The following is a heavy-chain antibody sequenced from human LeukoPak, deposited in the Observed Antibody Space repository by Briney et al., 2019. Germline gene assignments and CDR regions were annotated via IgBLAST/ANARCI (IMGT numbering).Heavy chain of an antibody. V-gene: IGHV4-59*01. D-gene: IGHD6-19*01. J-gene: IGHJ4*02. Sequence: SETLSLTCTVSGGSITSYYWSWIRQSPGKGLEWIGYIYYSGSTTYNPSLKSRVTISVDTSKNQFSLKLTSVTAADTAVYYFSRDGSAVAGKLDYWGQGTLVTVSS. CDR3: SRDGSAVAGKLDY. CDR1: GGSITSYY. CDR2: IYYSGST.